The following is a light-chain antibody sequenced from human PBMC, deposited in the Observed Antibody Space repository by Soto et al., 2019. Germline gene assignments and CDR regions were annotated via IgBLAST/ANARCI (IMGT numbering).Light chain of an antibody. CDR2: WAS. CDR3: QQYYSART. Sequence: DIVMTQSPDSLAVPLGERATINCKSSQSVLHSSNNKNYLAWYQQKPGQPPKLLIYWASTRESRVPDRFSGSGSGTDFTLTISSLQAEDVAVYYCQQYYSARTFGQGTKLEIK. V-gene: IGKV4-1*01. CDR1: QSVLHSSNNKNY. J-gene: IGKJ2*02.